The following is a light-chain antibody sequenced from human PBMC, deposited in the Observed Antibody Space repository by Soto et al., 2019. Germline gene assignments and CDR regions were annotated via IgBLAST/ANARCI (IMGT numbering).Light chain of an antibody. V-gene: IGKV3-11*01. CDR1: QNINRY. CDR3: QQRSSWPS. J-gene: IGKJ5*01. Sequence: EIVLTQSPATLSLSPGERATLSCRASQNINRYLAWYHQKPGQPPRLLIYDASTRATGIPARFSGSGSGTDFTLTINSLEPEDFAVYHCQQRSSWPSFGQGTRLEIK. CDR2: DAS.